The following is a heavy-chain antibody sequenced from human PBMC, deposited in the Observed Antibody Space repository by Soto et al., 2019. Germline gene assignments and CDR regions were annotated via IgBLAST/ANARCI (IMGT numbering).Heavy chain of an antibody. CDR3: AREEKQLSRYGGDFDY. CDR1: DGSVNSGNYY. V-gene: IGHV4-61*01. CDR2: IYYIGAT. Sequence: PSETLSLTCTVSDGSVNSGNYYWSWIRQPPGRGLEWIGHIYYIGATNYNPSLKSRVAISVDTSKDQFSLKVNSVTAADTAVYFCAREEKQLSRYGGDFDYWGQGILVTVSS. D-gene: IGHD3-16*01. J-gene: IGHJ4*02.